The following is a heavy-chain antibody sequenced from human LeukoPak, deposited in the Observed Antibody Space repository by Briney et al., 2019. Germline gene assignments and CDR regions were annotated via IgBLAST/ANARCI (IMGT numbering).Heavy chain of an antibody. CDR1: GGSISRGGYY. CDR3: ARGSQVPPGGWFDP. V-gene: IGHV4-31*03. D-gene: IGHD2-15*01. J-gene: IGHJ5*02. CDR2: IYYSGST. Sequence: SETLSLTCTVSGGSISRGGYYWSWIRQHPGKGLEWIGYIYYSGSTYYNPSLKSRVTISVDTSKNQFSLKLSSVTAADTAVYYCARGSQVPPGGWFDPWGQGTLVTVSS.